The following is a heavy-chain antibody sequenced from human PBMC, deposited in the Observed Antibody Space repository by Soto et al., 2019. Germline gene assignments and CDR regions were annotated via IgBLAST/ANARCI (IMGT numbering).Heavy chain of an antibody. D-gene: IGHD3-3*01. J-gene: IGHJ6*02. CDR3: AKDFDYYYYAMDV. CDR2: INAGNGNT. Sequence: QVQLVQSGAEMKKPGASVRVSCKASGYTFTSYAIHWVRQAPGQTLEWMGWINAGNGNTKYSEKFQGRVTITRDTSASTAYMEVSRLISGDTAVYYCAKDFDYYYYAMDVWGQGTTVTVSS. V-gene: IGHV1-3*01. CDR1: GYTFTSYA.